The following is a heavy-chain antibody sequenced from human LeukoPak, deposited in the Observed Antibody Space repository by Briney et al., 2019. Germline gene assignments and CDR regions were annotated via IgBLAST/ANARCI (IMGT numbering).Heavy chain of an antibody. V-gene: IGHV1-2*02. J-gene: IGHJ4*02. CDR1: GYTFTGYY. D-gene: IGHD3-16*02. Sequence: ASGKVSCKASGYTFTGYYTHWVLQAPGQGLGWMGWLNPHNGDTNYVQKFQGRVTMTRDTSISTAFMELSSLRSDDTAVYYCARVDQRISFYFDFWGQGTLITVSS. CDR3: ARVDQRISFYFDF. CDR2: LNPHNGDT.